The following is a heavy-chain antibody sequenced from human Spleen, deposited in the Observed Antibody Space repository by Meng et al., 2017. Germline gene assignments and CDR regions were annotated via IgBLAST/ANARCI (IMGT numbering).Heavy chain of an antibody. D-gene: IGHD2-15*01. CDR2: ISSSST. V-gene: IGHV3-21*01. Sequence: EVQLVESGGGLVKPGRSLRLSGAASGFTFSSYSMNWVRQAPGKGLEWVSSISSSSTYADSVKGRFTISRDNAKNSLYLQMNSLRAEDTAVYYCARGRVMVAAAPSDYWGQGTLVTVSS. CDR1: GFTFSSYS. J-gene: IGHJ4*02. CDR3: ARGRVMVAAAPSDY.